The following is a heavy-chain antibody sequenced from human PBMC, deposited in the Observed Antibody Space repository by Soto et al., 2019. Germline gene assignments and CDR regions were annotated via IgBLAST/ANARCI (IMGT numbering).Heavy chain of an antibody. CDR1: GGSIRSGGYF. D-gene: IGHD6-13*01. Sequence: VQLQESGPGLVKPSQTLSLTCTVSGGSIRSGGYFWSWVRQQPGKGLEWIGHIYYRGGTSYNPSLESLVAMSVDTSKNEFSLKVNSVTAADTAIYYCARFAKEENPKLESWYAFDFWGRGTLVTVSS. CDR3: ARFAKEENPKLESWYAFDF. J-gene: IGHJ4*02. V-gene: IGHV4-31*01. CDR2: IYYRGGT.